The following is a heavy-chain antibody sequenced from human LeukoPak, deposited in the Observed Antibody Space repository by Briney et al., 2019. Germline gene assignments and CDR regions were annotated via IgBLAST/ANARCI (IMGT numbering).Heavy chain of an antibody. CDR3: SRVYCGGVTCCDSRGWFYP. CDR2: NSGST. CDR1: GGSISSSSSY. D-gene: IGHD2-15*01. Sequence: SETLSLTCTVSGGSISSSSSYCGWIRQPPGKGLEWIGTNSGSTYYNPSLKSRVTISVDTSKNHFSLKLRSVTAADTAVYYCSRVYCGGVTCCDSRGWFYPWGQGTLVTVSS. J-gene: IGHJ5*02. V-gene: IGHV4-39*07.